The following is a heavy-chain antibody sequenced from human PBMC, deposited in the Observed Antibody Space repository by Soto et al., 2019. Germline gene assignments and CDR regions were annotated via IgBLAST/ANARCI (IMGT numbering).Heavy chain of an antibody. Sequence: SEALSVTWTGSGGSGSRGDWSGSRQPPGKGLEWIGYIDYSGSTNDNPSLKSRVTISVDTSKNQFSLKLSSVTAADTAVYYCARSYCSGGSCYPTLKRNWFDPWGQGTLVTIS. CDR2: IDYSGST. J-gene: IGHJ5*02. V-gene: IGHV4-59*02. CDR3: ARSYCSGGSCYPTLKRNWFDP. D-gene: IGHD2-15*01. CDR1: GGSGSRGD.